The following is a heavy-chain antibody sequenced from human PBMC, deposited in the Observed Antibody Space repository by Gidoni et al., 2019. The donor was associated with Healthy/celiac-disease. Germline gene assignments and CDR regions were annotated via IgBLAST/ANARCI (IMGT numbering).Heavy chain of an antibody. CDR1: GFSLSHARMG. V-gene: IGHV2-26*01. D-gene: IGHD6-13*01. CDR3: ARSIAAADYNWFDP. J-gene: IGHJ5*02. Sequence: QVTLTESGPVLVKPTETLTLTCTVSGFSLSHARMGVSWIRQPPGKALEWLAHIFSNDEKSYSTSLKSRLTISKDTSKSQVVLTMTNMDPVDTATYYCARSIAAADYNWFDPWGQGTLVTVSS. CDR2: IFSNDEK.